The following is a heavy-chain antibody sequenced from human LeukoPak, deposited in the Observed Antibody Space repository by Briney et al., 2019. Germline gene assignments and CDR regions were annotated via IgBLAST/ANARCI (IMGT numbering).Heavy chain of an antibody. CDR1: GFTFSSYA. Sequence: GGSLRLSCAASGFTFSSYAMSWVRQAPGKGLEWVSAISGSGGSTYYADSVKGRFTISRDNSKNALFLQMNSLRAEDTAVYYCAKVFHEKVLVITTPLDYWGQGTLVTVSS. V-gene: IGHV3-23*01. D-gene: IGHD3-22*01. CDR3: AKVFHEKVLVITTPLDY. J-gene: IGHJ4*02. CDR2: ISGSGGST.